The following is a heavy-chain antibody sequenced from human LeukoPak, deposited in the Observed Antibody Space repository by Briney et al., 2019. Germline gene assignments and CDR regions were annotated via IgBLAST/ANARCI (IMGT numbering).Heavy chain of an antibody. CDR1: GGSISSGGYY. J-gene: IGHJ4*02. D-gene: IGHD1-14*01. CDR2: IYYSGST. CDR3: ARGSYNPLRTPLFDY. Sequence: PSQTLSHTCTVSGGSISSGGYYWSWIRQHPGKGLEWIGYIYYSGSTYYNPSLKSRVTISVDRSKNQFSLKLSSVTAADTAVYYCARGSYNPLRTPLFDYWGQGTLVTVSS. V-gene: IGHV4-31*03.